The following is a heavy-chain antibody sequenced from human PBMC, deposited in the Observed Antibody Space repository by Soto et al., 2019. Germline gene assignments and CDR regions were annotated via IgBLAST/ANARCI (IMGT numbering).Heavy chain of an antibody. D-gene: IGHD6-19*01. V-gene: IGHV4-59*08. J-gene: IGHJ5*02. CDR2: IYYSGST. Sequence: SQTMSLTCTVSVASIRSYSWSWLRKPQWEGLDRIPYIYYSGSTNYIPSLKSRFTISVDTSKNQFSLKLSSVTAADTAVYYCARIWSDSSGWRYNWFDPWGQGTLVTVS. CDR1: VASIRSYS. CDR3: ARIWSDSSGWRYNWFDP.